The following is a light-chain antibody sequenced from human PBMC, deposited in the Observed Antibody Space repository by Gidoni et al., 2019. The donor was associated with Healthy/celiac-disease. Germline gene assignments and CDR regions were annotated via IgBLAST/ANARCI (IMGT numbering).Light chain of an antibody. J-gene: IGKJ2*01. CDR2: AAS. Sequence: DIQMTQSPSSLSASVGDRVTITCRASQSISSYLNWYQQKPGKAHKLLIYAASSLQSGVPSRFSGCGSGTDFTLTISSTQPEDFATYYCQQSYSTPYTFGQGTKLEIK. V-gene: IGKV1-39*01. CDR1: QSISSY. CDR3: QQSYSTPYT.